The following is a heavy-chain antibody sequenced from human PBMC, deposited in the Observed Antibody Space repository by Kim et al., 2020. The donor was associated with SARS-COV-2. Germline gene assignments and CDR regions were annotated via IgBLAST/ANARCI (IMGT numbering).Heavy chain of an antibody. Sequence: ESLKGRFTISRDNAKNSLYLQMNSLRVEDTALYYCAKEHCTRTVCYKAFDIWGQGTLVTVSS. D-gene: IGHD3-10*01. J-gene: IGHJ3*02. V-gene: IGHV3-9*01. CDR3: AKEHCTRTVCYKAFDI.